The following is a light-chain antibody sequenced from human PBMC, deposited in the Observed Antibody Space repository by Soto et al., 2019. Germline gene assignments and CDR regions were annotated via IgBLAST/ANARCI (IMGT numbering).Light chain of an antibody. CDR2: GAS. CDR1: QGISNY. J-gene: IGKJ3*01. CDR3: QKYDRAPFT. Sequence: DIQMTQSPSSLSAYLGDRVTITCRASQGISNYLACYQQKPGRLPKLLLFGASTLQSGVPARFSGSGSGTLFTLTINGLLPEDVATYYCQKYDRAPFTFGPGTKVDIK. V-gene: IGKV1-27*01.